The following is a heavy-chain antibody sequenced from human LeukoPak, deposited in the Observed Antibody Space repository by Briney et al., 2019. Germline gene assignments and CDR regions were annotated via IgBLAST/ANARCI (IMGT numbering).Heavy chain of an antibody. CDR2: INHSGST. CDR3: ARKKRDSSGWCLWFDP. J-gene: IGHJ5*02. D-gene: IGHD6-19*01. V-gene: IGHV4-34*09. Sequence: SETLSLTCAVYGGSFSGYYWSWIRQPPGKGLEWIGEINHSGSTNYNPSLKSRVTISVDTSKNQFSLKLSSVTAADTAVYYCARKKRDSSGWCLWFDPWGQGTLVTVSS. CDR1: GGSFSGYY.